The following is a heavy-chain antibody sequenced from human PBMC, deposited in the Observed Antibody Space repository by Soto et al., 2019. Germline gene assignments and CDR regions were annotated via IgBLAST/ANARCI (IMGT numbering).Heavy chain of an antibody. J-gene: IGHJ4*02. Sequence: QVQLVQSGAEVKKPGASVKVSCKASGYTFTSYDINWVRHATGQGLEWRGWMNPNRGNTGYAQKYQGRVTMTRNTSISTAYMELSSLRSEDTAVYYCERARSGWPDYWGQGTLGHVSS. V-gene: IGHV1-8*01. D-gene: IGHD6-19*01. CDR3: ERARSGWPDY. CDR2: MNPNRGNT. CDR1: GYTFTSYD.